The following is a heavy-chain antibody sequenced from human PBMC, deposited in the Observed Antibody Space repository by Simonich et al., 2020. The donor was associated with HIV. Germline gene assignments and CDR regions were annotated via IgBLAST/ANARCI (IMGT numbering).Heavy chain of an antibody. CDR1: GYTFTNHY. V-gene: IGHV7-4-1*02. CDR3: ARVAGTRPGTNWFDP. D-gene: IGHD1-7*01. Sequence: GAEVKRPGASVKVSCKASGYTFTNHYMHWVRQAPGQGLEWMGWINTNTGPPTYVQGFTGRFVFSLDTSVSTAYLQISSLKAEDTAVYYCARVAGTRPGTNWFDPWGQGTLVTVSS. J-gene: IGHJ5*02. CDR2: INTNTGPP.